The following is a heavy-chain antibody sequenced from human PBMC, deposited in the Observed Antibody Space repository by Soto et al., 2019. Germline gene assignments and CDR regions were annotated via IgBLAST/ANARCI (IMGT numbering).Heavy chain of an antibody. Sequence: QVQLVQSGGEVKKPGASVKVSCKASAYTFTNYGISWVRQAPGQGLEWMGWISAYNGNINYAQKFRGRVTMTTDTSTSSAYLEVRRRRSDDTAVYYCARSGSRWNLSEFGSWGQGTLVTVSS. D-gene: IGHD6-13*01. CDR2: ISAYNGNI. CDR3: ARSGSRWNLSEFGS. V-gene: IGHV1-18*01. CDR1: AYTFTNYG. J-gene: IGHJ4*02.